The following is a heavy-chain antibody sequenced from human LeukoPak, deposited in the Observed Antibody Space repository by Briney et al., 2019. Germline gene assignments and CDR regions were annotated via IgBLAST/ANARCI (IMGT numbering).Heavy chain of an antibody. CDR2: IYNSEIT. J-gene: IGHJ5*02. CDR1: GGSINSGGYY. Sequence: SETLSLTCTVSGGSINSGGYYWSWIRQHPGKGLEWIGYIYNSEITYYNPSLESRVTISVDMSNNQFSLNLSSVTAADTAVYYCARVWKNRFDPWGQGTLVTVSS. CDR3: ARVWKNRFDP. V-gene: IGHV4-31*03. D-gene: IGHD1-1*01.